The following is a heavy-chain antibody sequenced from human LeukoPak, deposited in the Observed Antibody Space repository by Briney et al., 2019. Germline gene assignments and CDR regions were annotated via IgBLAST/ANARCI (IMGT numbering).Heavy chain of an antibody. V-gene: IGHV5-51*01. CDR3: ARRHNDGAFDI. Sequence: GESLEISCKGSGYSFTSKWIGWVRQMPGKGLEHMGIIYPGDSDTRYSPSFQGQVTISADKSISTAYLQWSSLKASDTAMYYCARRHNDGAFDIWGQGTMVTVSS. J-gene: IGHJ3*02. CDR2: IYPGDSDT. D-gene: IGHD2-8*01. CDR1: GYSFTSKW.